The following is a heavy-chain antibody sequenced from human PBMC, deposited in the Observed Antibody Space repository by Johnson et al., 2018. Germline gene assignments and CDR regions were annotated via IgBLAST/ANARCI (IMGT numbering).Heavy chain of an antibody. V-gene: IGHV3-33*08. CDR3: ARARSWGIQLYYYYYGMDV. J-gene: IGHJ6*02. CDR2: IWYDGSNK. D-gene: IGHD5-18*01. Sequence: QVQLVESGGGVVQPGRSLRLSCAASGFTFSSYGIHWVRQAPGKGLEWVAVIWYDGSNKYYADSVKGRFTISRDNSKNTLYLQMNSLRAEDTAGYYCARARSWGIQLYYYYYGMDVWGQGTTVTVSS. CDR1: GFTFSSYG.